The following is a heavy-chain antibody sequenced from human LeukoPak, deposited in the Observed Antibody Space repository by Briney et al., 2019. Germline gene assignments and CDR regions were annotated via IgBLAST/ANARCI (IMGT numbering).Heavy chain of an antibody. CDR3: ASQITYYYDSSGYSGSRWFDP. CDR1: GGSISSSNW. Sequence: PSETLSLTCAVSGGSISSSNWWSWVRQPPGKGLEWIGEIYHSGSTNYNPSLKSRVTISVDKSKNQFSLKLSSVTAADTAVYYCASQITYYYDSSGYSGSRWFDPWGQGTLVTVSS. J-gene: IGHJ5*02. D-gene: IGHD3-22*01. CDR2: IYHSGST. V-gene: IGHV4-4*02.